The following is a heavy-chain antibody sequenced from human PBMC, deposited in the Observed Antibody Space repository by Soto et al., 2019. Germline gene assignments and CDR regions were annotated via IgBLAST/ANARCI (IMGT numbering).Heavy chain of an antibody. J-gene: IGHJ5*02. CDR2: IYYSGTT. CDR3: ARTNYDNCGCLNT. D-gene: IGHD2-21*01. Sequence: QVQLQESGPGLVKPSGTLSLTCDVSGGSITNTNWWSWVRQSPGKGLEWIGEIYYSGTTKYNPSLKNRVNISGDKSKKQGSLNWMSVTAADTAMYYCARTNYDNCGCLNTWGQGTLVTVSS. V-gene: IGHV4-4*02. CDR1: GGSITNTNW.